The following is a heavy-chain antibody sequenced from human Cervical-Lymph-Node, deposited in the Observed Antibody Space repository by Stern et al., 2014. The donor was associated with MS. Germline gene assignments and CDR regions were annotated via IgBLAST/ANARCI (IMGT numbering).Heavy chain of an antibody. CDR1: GGSISSYY. Sequence: VQLVESGPGLVRPSETLSLTCTVSGGSISSYYWSWIRQPPGKGLEWIGYDYYSGNTNYNPSLKSRVTISIDTSKNQFSLRLFSVTAADTAVYYCARGGTGSQWDCGGFDYWGQGALVTVSS. CDR3: ARGGTGSQWDCGGFDY. CDR2: DYYSGNT. J-gene: IGHJ4*02. V-gene: IGHV4-59*01. D-gene: IGHD3/OR15-3a*01.